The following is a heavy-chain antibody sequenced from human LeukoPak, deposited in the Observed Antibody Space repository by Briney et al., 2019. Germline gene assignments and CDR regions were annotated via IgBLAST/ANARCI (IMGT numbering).Heavy chain of an antibody. D-gene: IGHD3-22*01. J-gene: IGHJ5*02. V-gene: IGHV4-59*01. CDR2: IYYSGST. Sequence: PSETLSLTCTVSGGSISSYYWSWIRQPPGKGLEWIGYIYYSGSTNYNPSLKSRVTISVDPPKNQFSLELSSVTAADTAVYYCARAGYYYDSSGYYLRTMTARTAIPFDPWGQGTLVTVSS. CDR3: ARAGYYYDSSGYYLRTMTARTAIPFDP. CDR1: GGSISSYY.